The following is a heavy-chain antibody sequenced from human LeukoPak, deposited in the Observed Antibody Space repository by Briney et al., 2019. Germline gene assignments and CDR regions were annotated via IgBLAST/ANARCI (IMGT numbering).Heavy chain of an antibody. V-gene: IGHV5-51*01. J-gene: IGHJ4*02. Sequence: GESLKISGKRSGYSFTSYWIGWVRQMPGKGLEWMRIIYPGDSDTRYSPSFQGEVTISADKSISTAYLQWSSLKASATAMYYCAILVDIVATISNYFDYWGQGTLVTVPS. CDR2: IYPGDSDT. CDR3: AILVDIVATISNYFDY. CDR1: GYSFTSYW. D-gene: IGHD5-12*01.